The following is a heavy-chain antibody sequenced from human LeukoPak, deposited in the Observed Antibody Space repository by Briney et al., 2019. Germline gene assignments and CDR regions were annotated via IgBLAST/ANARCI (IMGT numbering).Heavy chain of an antibody. V-gene: IGHV3-49*03. J-gene: IGHJ4*02. Sequence: GGSLRLSCTASGFTFGDYALSWFRQAPGKGLEWVSFIRSKAFGGTTEYAASVKDRFTFSRDDSKSIVYLLLNSLKTEDTAVYYCIRGGAYSPFDYWGQGTLVTVSS. CDR3: IRGGAYSPFDY. CDR2: IRSKAFGGTT. CDR1: GFTFGDYA. D-gene: IGHD2-15*01.